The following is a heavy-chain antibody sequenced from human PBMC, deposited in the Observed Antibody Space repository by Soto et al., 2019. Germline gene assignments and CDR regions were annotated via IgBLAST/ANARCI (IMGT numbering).Heavy chain of an antibody. Sequence: NPGGSLRLSCTASGFSFSAYALSWVRQAPGKGLEWVSSIASRSNYIYYADSLKGRFTVSRDNARNSLYLQVDNLRAEDTAVYYCARNRRIAVEMDVWGQGTTVTVSS. CDR1: GFSFSAYA. V-gene: IGHV3-21*01. D-gene: IGHD2-21*01. J-gene: IGHJ6*02. CDR3: ARNRRIAVEMDV. CDR2: IASRSNYI.